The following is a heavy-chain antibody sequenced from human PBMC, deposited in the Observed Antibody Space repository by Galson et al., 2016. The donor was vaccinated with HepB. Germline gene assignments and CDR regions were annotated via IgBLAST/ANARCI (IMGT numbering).Heavy chain of an antibody. J-gene: IGHJ6*02. CDR2: ISRRESP. CDR3: VRILFGFQGMDV. D-gene: IGHD3-10*01. V-gene: IGHV4-4*02. Sequence: SETLSLTCAVSGDSVSGTNWWGWVRQPPGQGLEFIGEISRRESPNYSPSLKSRVTMSVDKSKNQFSLTLTSVTAADTAVYNCVRILFGFQGMDVWGQGTTATVSS. CDR1: GDSVSGTNW.